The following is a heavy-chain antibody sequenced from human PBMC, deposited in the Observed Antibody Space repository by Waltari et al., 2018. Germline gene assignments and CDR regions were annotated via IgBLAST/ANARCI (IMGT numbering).Heavy chain of an antibody. CDR1: GYSISSGYY. D-gene: IGHD1-1*01. CDR2: IYHRGST. Sequence: QVQLQESGPGLVKPSETLSLTCAVSGYSISSGYYWGWIRQPPGKGLEWIGSIYHRGSTEYNPALKSRVTISVDTSKNQFYLKLSSVTAADTAVYYCASILTTPGDFDYWGQGTLVTVSS. CDR3: ASILTTPGDFDY. J-gene: IGHJ4*02. V-gene: IGHV4-38-2*01.